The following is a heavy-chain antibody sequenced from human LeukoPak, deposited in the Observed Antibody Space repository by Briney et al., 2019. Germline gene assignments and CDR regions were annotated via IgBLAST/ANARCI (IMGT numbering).Heavy chain of an antibody. V-gene: IGHV4-39*07. CDR3: ATRQRAALGY. J-gene: IGHJ4*02. CDR1: GGSISSSSYY. Sequence: SETLSLTCTVSGGSISSSSYYWGWIRQPPGKGLEWIGSIYYSGSTYYNPSLKSRVTISVDTSKNQFSLKLSSVTAADTAVYYCATRQRAALGYWGQGTLVTVSS. CDR2: IYYSGST.